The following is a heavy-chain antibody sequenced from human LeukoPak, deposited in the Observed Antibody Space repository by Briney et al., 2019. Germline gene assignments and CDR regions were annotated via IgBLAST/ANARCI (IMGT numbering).Heavy chain of an antibody. D-gene: IGHD6-19*01. CDR2: IYTTGNT. J-gene: IGHJ4*02. CDR1: GGSINSFY. CDR3: ARGTTVAGTESGYHFDY. V-gene: IGHV4-4*07. Sequence: SETLSLTCTVSGGSINSFYWSWIRQPAGKGLEWIGRIYTTGNTNSNPSLKSRVTMSVDTPKNQFSLKLTSVTAADSAVYYCARGTTVAGTESGYHFDYWGQGTLVTVSS.